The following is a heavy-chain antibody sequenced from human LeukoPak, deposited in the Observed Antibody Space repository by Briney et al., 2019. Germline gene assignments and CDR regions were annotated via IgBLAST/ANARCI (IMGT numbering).Heavy chain of an antibody. CDR3: ARYGYYDSSGTLDY. V-gene: IGHV4-59*01. D-gene: IGHD3-22*01. J-gene: IGHJ4*02. CDR2: IYYSGST. CDR1: GGSISSYY. Sequence: SETLSLTCTVSGGSISSYYWSWTRQPPGKGLEWIGYIYYSGSTNYNPSLKSRVTISIDTSKNQFSLKLTSVTTADTAVYYCARYGYYDSSGTLDYWGQGTLITVSS.